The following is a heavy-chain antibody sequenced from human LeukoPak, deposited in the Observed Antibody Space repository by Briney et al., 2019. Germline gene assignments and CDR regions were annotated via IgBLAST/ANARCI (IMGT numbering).Heavy chain of an antibody. V-gene: IGHV4-4*07. CDR3: ARNPTYCSSTSCYTPSDAFDI. CDR2: IYTSGST. Sequence: NPSETLSLTCTVSGGSISSYYWSWIRQPAGKGLEWIGRIYTSGSTNYNPSLKSRVTISVDTSKNQFSLKLSSVTAADTAVYYCARNPTYCSSTSCYTPSDAFDIWGQGTMVTVSS. CDR1: GGSISSYY. J-gene: IGHJ3*02. D-gene: IGHD2-2*02.